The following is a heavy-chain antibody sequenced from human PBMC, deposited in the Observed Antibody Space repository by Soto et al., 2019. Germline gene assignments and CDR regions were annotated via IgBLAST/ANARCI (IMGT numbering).Heavy chain of an antibody. CDR1: GYTFTNYD. J-gene: IGHJ4*02. Sequence: RASVKVSCKASGYTFTNYDMHWVRQAPGQRLEWMGCINGGNGNPKYSQKFQDRVTITRDTSASTAYMELSSLRSEDTAVYFCARDRLSTLDYWGQGTLVTVSS. CDR3: ARDRLSTLDY. V-gene: IGHV1-3*01. CDR2: INGGNGNP.